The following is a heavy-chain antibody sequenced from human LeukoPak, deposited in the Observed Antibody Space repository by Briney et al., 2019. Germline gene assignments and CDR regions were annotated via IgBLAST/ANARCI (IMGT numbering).Heavy chain of an antibody. CDR2: IYPGDSDT. CDR1: GYSFTSYW. D-gene: IGHD2-2*01. CDR3: ATYCSSTSCQDAFDI. J-gene: IGHJ3*02. V-gene: IGHV5-51*01. Sequence: PGESLKISCKGSGYSFTSYWIGWVRQMPGKGLEWMGIIYPGDSDTRYSPSFQGQVTISADKSISTAYLQWSSPKASDTAMYYCATYCSSTSCQDAFDIWGQGTMVTVSS.